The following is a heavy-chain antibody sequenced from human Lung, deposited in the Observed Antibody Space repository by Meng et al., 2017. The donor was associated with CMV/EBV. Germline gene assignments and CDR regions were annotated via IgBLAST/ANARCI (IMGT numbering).Heavy chain of an antibody. CDR2: LSSGGSST. Sequence: GEXXTIPCAASGFTFSDYPMSWVRQAPGKGLEWVSSLSSGGSSTYYTDSVKGRFTISRDKSKNTVHLQMNSLRVEDTAVYYCAKGRVVGVTTLVDYWGQGTLVTVSS. D-gene: IGHD1-26*01. V-gene: IGHV3-23*01. J-gene: IGHJ4*02. CDR3: AKGRVVGVTTLVDY. CDR1: GFTFSDYP.